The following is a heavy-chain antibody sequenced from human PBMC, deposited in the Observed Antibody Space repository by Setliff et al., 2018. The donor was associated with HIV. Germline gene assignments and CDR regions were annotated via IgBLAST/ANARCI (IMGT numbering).Heavy chain of an antibody. Sequence: SETLSLTCAVYGGSFSGYYWSWIRQPPGKGLEWIGEINHSGSTNYNPSLKSRVTISVDTSKNQFSLKLSSLTAADTAVYYCARGLGRDYNFWSSYYLTNWFDPWGQGTLVTVSS. J-gene: IGHJ5*02. CDR3: ARGLGRDYNFWSSYYLTNWFDP. D-gene: IGHD3-3*01. CDR2: INHSGST. CDR1: GGSFSGYY. V-gene: IGHV4-34*01.